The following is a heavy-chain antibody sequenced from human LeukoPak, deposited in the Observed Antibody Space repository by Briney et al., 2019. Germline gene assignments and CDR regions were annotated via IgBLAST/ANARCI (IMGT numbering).Heavy chain of an antibody. D-gene: IGHD5-24*01. CDR3: ARATPGGLHGYSFDY. CDR2: MNPNSGNT. Sequence: GASVKVSCKASGYTFKNYDMNWVRQATGQGLEGMGWMNPNSGNTGFAQKFQDRVSMTRDTSINTAYMELTSLRSGDTAVYYCARATPGGLHGYSFDYWGQGTVVTVYS. CDR1: GYTFKNYD. V-gene: IGHV1-8*02. J-gene: IGHJ4*02.